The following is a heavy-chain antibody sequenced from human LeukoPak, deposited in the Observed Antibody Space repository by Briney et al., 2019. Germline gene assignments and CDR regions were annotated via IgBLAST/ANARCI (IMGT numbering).Heavy chain of an antibody. V-gene: IGHV3-21*01. D-gene: IGHD3-10*01. CDR1: GFTFSSYS. J-gene: IGHJ4*02. CDR2: ISSRSTYI. Sequence: GGSLRLSCAASGFTFSSYSMNWVRQAPGKGLEWVSSISSRSTYIYYADSLKGRFAISRDNAKNSLYLQMNSLRAEDTAVYYCAARDSYGSGSYPIDYWGQGTLVTVSS. CDR3: AARDSYGSGSYPIDY.